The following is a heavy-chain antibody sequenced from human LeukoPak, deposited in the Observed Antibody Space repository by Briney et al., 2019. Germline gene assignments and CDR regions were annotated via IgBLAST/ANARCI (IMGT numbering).Heavy chain of an antibody. J-gene: IGHJ4*02. D-gene: IGHD3-22*01. Sequence: PSETLSLTCTVSGGSMSNYYWGWIRQPPGKGLEWIGYIYYSGSTSYNPSLKGRVTISSDTSKTQFTLKLTSVTAADTAVYYCARSPSGYRFDSWGQGTLVIVSS. V-gene: IGHV4-59*01. CDR1: GGSMSNYY. CDR2: IYYSGST. CDR3: ARSPSGYRFDS.